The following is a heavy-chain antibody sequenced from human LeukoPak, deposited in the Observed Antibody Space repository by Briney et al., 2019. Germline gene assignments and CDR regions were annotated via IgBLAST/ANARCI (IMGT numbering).Heavy chain of an antibody. D-gene: IGHD3-9*01. J-gene: IGHJ4*02. CDR2: IIPILGIA. V-gene: IGHV1-69*04. CDR3: ARDFTYDILTGPYDY. Sequence: ASVKVSCKASGGTFSSYAISWVRQAPGQGLEWMGRIIPILGIANYAQKFQGRVTITADKSTSTAYMELSSLRFEDTAVYYCARDFTYDILTGPYDYWGQGTLVTVSS. CDR1: GGTFSSYA.